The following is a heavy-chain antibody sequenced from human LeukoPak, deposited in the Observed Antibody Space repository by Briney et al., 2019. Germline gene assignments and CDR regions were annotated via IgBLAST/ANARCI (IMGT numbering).Heavy chain of an antibody. Sequence: SETLSLTCTVSGGSLSTFYCSWLRQPAGKGVEWIGYFYYSGSTNYNPSLKSRVTISVDTSKSQFSLRLSSVTAADTAVYYCAREDPQTTVPEGLDVWGQGTTVTVSS. J-gene: IGHJ6*02. V-gene: IGHV4-59*01. CDR1: GGSLSTFY. CDR3: AREDPQTTVPEGLDV. CDR2: FYYSGST. D-gene: IGHD4-17*01.